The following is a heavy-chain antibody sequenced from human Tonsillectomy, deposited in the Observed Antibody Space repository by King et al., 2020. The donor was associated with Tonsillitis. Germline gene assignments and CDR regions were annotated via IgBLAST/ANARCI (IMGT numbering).Heavy chain of an antibody. V-gene: IGHV3-30*04. CDR2: ISYDGSNK. CDR1: GFTFSSYA. D-gene: IGHD3-9*01. Sequence: VQLVESGGGVVQPGRSLRLSCAASGFTFSSYAMHWVRQAPGKGLEWVAVISYDGSNKYYADSVKGRFTISRDNSKNTLYLQMNSLRAEDTAVYYCARDTVLRYFDLHFDYWGQGTLVTVSS. CDR3: ARDTVLRYFDLHFDY. J-gene: IGHJ4*02.